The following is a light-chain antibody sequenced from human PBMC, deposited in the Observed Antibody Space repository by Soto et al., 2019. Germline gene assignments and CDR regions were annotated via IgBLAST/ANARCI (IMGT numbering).Light chain of an antibody. CDR1: QNVRTN. CDR2: GAS. J-gene: IGKJ2*01. CDR3: HQFHDWPLYT. Sequence: EIVMTQSPATLSVSPGERATLSCRASQNVRTNLAWYQQKPGQPPRLLIYGASTRATGIPARFSGSGSGTEFTLTISSLQSEDFAVYYCHQFHDWPLYTFGQGTRLDMK. V-gene: IGKV3-15*01.